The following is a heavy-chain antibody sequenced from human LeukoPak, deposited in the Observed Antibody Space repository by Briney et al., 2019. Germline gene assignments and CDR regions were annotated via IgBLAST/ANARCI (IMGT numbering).Heavy chain of an antibody. J-gene: IGHJ4*02. V-gene: IGHV4-34*01. CDR2: INHSGST. D-gene: IGHD3-10*01. CDR1: GGSFSGYY. CDR3: ARAISQSGYFDY. Sequence: SETLSLTCAVSGGSFSGYYWSWIRQPPGKGLEWVGEINHSGSTNYNPSLKSRVTISVNTSKNQSALKLSSVPAADAAVYYCARAISQSGYFDYWGQGTLVTVSS.